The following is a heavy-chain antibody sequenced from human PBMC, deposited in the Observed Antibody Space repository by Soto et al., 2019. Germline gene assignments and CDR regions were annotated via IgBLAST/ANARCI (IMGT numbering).Heavy chain of an antibody. J-gene: IGHJ6*02. CDR3: ARIAASGRGWDV. D-gene: IGHD6-13*01. V-gene: IGHV3-7*01. Sequence: EVQLVESGGGLVQPGGSLRLSCVDSGFTFSSYWMSWVRQAPVKGLEWVGNIKQDGSEDNYVDSVKGRFTISRDNAKNSMYLQINSLRADDTAVYYCARIAASGRGWDVWGQGTTVVVSS. CDR1: GFTFSSYW. CDR2: IKQDGSED.